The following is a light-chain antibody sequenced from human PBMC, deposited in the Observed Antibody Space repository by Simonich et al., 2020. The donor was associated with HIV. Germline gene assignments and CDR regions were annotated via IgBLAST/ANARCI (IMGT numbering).Light chain of an antibody. V-gene: IGKV1-39*01. J-gene: IGKJ1*01. CDR2: AAS. Sequence: DIQMTQSPSSLSASVGDRVTVSCRASQSISSYLNWYQQKPGKAPKLLIYAASSLQRGVPSRVGGSASGTDFTLTISSLQPEDFATYYCQQSFSAPRTFGPGTKVEIK. CDR1: QSISSY. CDR3: QQSFSAPRT.